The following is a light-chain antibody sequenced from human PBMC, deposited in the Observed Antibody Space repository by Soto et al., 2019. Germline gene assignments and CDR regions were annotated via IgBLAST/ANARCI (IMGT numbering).Light chain of an antibody. CDR3: QQYNGT. CDR1: QSISSY. Sequence: DIQMTQSPSSLSASVGDRVTITCRASQSISSYLNWYQQKPGKAPKLLIYKASSLESGVPSRFSGSGSGTEFTLTISSLQPDDFATYYCQQYNGTFGQGTRLEI. J-gene: IGKJ5*01. V-gene: IGKV1-5*03. CDR2: KAS.